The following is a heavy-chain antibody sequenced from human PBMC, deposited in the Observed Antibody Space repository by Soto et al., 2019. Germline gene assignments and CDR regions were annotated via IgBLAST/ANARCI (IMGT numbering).Heavy chain of an antibody. CDR2: IWCDGNNK. CDR3: ARDGQQLAPYAMDV. Sequence: QVQLVESGGNMVQPWRSLRLSCAASGFTFGNNPMHCVRHAAGKGLEWVAQIWCDGNNKYYTDSVKGRFTISRDNLKKAVYLQMDSLRADDTAVYYCARDGQQLAPYAMDVWGQGTTVIVSS. CDR1: GFTFGNNP. D-gene: IGHD6-13*01. V-gene: IGHV3-33*01. J-gene: IGHJ6*02.